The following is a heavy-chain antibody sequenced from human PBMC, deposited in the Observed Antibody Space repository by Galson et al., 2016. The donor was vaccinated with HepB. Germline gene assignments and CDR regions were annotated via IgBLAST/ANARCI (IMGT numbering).Heavy chain of an antibody. V-gene: IGHV3-48*02. CDR3: VRGEVRGFYCCGLDV. J-gene: IGHJ6*02. CDR2: ISDSGSAI. D-gene: IGHD3-10*01. CDR1: GFTLTTYG. Sequence: SLRLSCAASGFTLTTYGMNWVRQAPGKGLEWVSYISDSGSAILYADSVKGRFTIFRDTAKNSLYLQMNGLRDEDTAVYYCVRGEVRGFYCCGLDVWGQGTTVTVSS.